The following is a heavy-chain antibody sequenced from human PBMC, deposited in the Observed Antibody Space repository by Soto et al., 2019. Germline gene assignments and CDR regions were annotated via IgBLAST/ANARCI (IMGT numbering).Heavy chain of an antibody. CDR3: ATGTGTINYYYYYYGMDV. J-gene: IGHJ6*01. CDR1: GYTLTELS. D-gene: IGHD4-17*01. Sequence: GASVKVSCKVSGYTLTELSMHWVRQAPGKGLEWMGGFDPEDGETIYAQKFQGRVTMTEDTSTDTAYMELSSLRSEDTAVYYCATGTGTINYYYYYYGMDVWGQGTTVTVSS. V-gene: IGHV1-24*01. CDR2: FDPEDGET.